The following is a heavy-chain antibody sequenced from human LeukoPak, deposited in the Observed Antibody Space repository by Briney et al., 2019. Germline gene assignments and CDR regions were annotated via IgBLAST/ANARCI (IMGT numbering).Heavy chain of an antibody. D-gene: IGHD3-10*01. CDR2: IYHSAST. CDR3: ARVHVLLWFGELLSGYFDY. CDR1: GYSISSGYY. V-gene: IGHV4-38-2*02. J-gene: IGHJ4*02. Sequence: PSETLSLTCSVSGYSISSGYYWCWIRQPPGKGLEWLGTIYHSASTYYNPSLKSRVTISVDTSKNQFSLKLSSVTAADTAVYYCARVHVLLWFGELLSGYFDYWGQGTLVTVSS.